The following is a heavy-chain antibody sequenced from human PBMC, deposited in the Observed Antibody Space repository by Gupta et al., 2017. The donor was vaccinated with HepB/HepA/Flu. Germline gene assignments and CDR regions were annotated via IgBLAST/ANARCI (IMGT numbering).Heavy chain of an antibody. V-gene: IGHV3-9*01. CDR3: AKAYSSSWYRWFDP. Sequence: EVQLVESGGGLVQPGRSLRLSCAASGFTFDDYAMHWVRQAPGKGLEWVSGISWNSGNIGDADSVKGRFTISRDNAKNSLYLQMESLRPEDTAFYYCAKAYSSSWYRWFDPWGLGTLVTVSS. CDR2: ISWNSGNI. CDR1: GFTFDDYA. D-gene: IGHD6-13*01. J-gene: IGHJ5*02.